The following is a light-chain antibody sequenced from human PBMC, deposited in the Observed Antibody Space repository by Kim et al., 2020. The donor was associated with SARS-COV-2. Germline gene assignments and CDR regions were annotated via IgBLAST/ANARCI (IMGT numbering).Light chain of an antibody. J-gene: IGLJ3*02. Sequence: VSGSPGQPASITCSGDKLGDKYACWYQQKPGQSPVLVIYQDSKRPSGIPERFSGSNSGNTATLTISGTQAMDEADYYCQAWDSTWVFGGGTQLTVL. CDR2: QDS. CDR3: QAWDSTWV. CDR1: KLGDKY. V-gene: IGLV3-1*01.